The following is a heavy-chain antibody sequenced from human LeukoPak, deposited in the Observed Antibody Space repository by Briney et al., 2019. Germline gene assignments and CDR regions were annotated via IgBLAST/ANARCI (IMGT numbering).Heavy chain of an antibody. CDR2: IIPIFGTA. CDR1: GGTFSSYA. CDR3: ARVPPSSTSGHYYYYMDV. D-gene: IGHD2-2*01. V-gene: IGHV1-69*05. Sequence: ASVKVSCKASGGTFSSYAISWVRQAPGQGLEWMGGIIPIFGTANYAQKFQGRVTITTDESTSTAYMELSSLRSGDTAVYYCARVPPSSTSGHYYYYMDVWGKGTTVTVSS. J-gene: IGHJ6*03.